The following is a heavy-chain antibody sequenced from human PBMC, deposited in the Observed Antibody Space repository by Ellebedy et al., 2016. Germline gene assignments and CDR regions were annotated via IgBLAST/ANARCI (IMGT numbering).Heavy chain of an antibody. CDR2: ISYDGSNK. CDR1: GFTFSSYA. CDR3: TRESLVASVPGQSPDFDF. Sequence: GGSLRLSCAASGFTFSSYAMHWVRQAPGKGLEWVAVISYDGSNKYYADSVKGRFTISRDNSKNTLYLQMNSLRADDTAVYYCTRESLVASVPGQSPDFDFWGQGTLVTVSS. V-gene: IGHV3-30-3*01. D-gene: IGHD6-19*01. J-gene: IGHJ4*02.